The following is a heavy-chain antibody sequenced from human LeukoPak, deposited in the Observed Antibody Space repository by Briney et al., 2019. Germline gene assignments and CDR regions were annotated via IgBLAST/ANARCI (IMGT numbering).Heavy chain of an antibody. J-gene: IGHJ4*02. CDR2: IYYSGPT. Sequence: SETLSLTCSVSGGSISNYYWSWIRQPPGKGREWMGYIYYSGPTNYNPSPKSRVTISVDTSKGQFSLKLNSVPAADTAVYYCARNVSTGYFDYWGQGTLVTVSS. CDR3: ARNVSTGYFDY. CDR1: GGSISNYY. D-gene: IGHD3-22*01. V-gene: IGHV4-59*01.